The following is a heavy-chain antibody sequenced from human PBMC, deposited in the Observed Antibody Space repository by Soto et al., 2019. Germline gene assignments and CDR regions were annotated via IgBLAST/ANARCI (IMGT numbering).Heavy chain of an antibody. V-gene: IGHV4-61*01. CDR3: ASAVGGRALSFFYFDN. Sequence: QVQLQESGPGLMKPSETLSLSCSVSGGSVNSGSHYWTWIRQPPGKTLEWIGHISYSGKTDLNPSLRSRVTLSRDTAKNQFSLRLTSVTAADTAVYYCASAVGGRALSFFYFDNWGQGTLVTVSS. J-gene: IGHJ4*02. D-gene: IGHD1-1*01. CDR1: GGSVNSGSHY. CDR2: ISYSGKT.